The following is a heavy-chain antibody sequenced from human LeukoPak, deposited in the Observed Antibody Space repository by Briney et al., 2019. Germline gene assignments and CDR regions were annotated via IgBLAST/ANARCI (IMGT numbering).Heavy chain of an antibody. CDR2: MNPNSGNT. CDR1: GYTFTSYD. CDR3: ARGFYTGSGSYYFS. V-gene: IGHV1-8*01. J-gene: IGHJ5*02. D-gene: IGHD3-10*01. Sequence: ASVKVSCKASGYTFTSYDINWVRRATGQGLEWMGWMNPNSGNTGYAQKFQGRVTMTRNTSISTAYMGLSSLRSEDTAVYYCARGFYTGSGSYYFSWGQGTLVTVSS.